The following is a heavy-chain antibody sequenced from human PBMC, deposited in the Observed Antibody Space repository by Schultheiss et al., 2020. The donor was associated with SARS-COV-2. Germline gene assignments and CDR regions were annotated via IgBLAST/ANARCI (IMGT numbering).Heavy chain of an antibody. J-gene: IGHJ6*03. CDR3: ARAVAPGSYRPPYYYYMDV. CDR1: GGSISSGGYY. V-gene: IGHV3-66*01. D-gene: IGHD3-16*02. CDR2: IYSGGST. Sequence: GGSLRLSCTVSGGSISSGGYYWSWIRQPPGKGLEWVSVIYSGGSTYYADSVKGRFTISRDNSKNTLYLQMNSLRAEDTAVYYCARAVAPGSYRPPYYYYMDVWGKGTTVTVSS.